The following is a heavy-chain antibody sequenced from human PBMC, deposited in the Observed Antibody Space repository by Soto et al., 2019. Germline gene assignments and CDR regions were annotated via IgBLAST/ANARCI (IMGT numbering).Heavy chain of an antibody. Sequence: QVQLVQSGAEVKKPGPSLKVSCKASGYTFTSYGISWVRQAPGQGLEWMGWISAYNGNTNYAQKLQGRVTMTTDTSTSTAYMELRSLISDDTAVYYCARYSWDATVVRGSFGYWGHGTLVTVAS. V-gene: IGHV1-18*01. D-gene: IGHD4-17*01. CDR2: ISAYNGNT. CDR3: ARYSWDATVVRGSFGY. J-gene: IGHJ4*01. CDR1: GYTFTSYG.